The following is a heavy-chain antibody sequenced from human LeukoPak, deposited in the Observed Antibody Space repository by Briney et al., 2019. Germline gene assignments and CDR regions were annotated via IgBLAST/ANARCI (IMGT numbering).Heavy chain of an antibody. D-gene: IGHD2-8*01. CDR3: ARVYCTNDVCYRVNLFDP. V-gene: IGHV4-34*01. CDR1: GESFSGYY. Sequence: SETLSLTCAVYGESFSGYYWSWIRRPPGKGLEWIGEINRNGTTNYNPSLKSRVTISIDTSKNQFSLKLTSVTATDTAVDYCARVYCTNDVCYRVNLFDPWSQGTLVTVSS. J-gene: IGHJ5*02. CDR2: INRNGTT.